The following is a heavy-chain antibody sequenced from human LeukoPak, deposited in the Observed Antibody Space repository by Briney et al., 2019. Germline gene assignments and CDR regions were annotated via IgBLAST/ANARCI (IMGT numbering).Heavy chain of an antibody. J-gene: IGHJ4*02. CDR2: IIPIFGTA. CDR3: ATEPTQLELRFSDYFDY. CDR1: GGTFSSYA. V-gene: IGHV1-69*01. Sequence: GSSVKVSCKASGGTFSSYAISWVRQAPGQGLEWMGGIIPIFGTANYAQKFQGRVTITADESTSTAYMELSSLRSEDTAVYYCATEPTQLELRFSDYFDYWGQGTLVTVSS. D-gene: IGHD1-7*01.